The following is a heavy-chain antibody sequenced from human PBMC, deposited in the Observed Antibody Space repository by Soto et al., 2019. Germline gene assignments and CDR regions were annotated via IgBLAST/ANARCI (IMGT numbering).Heavy chain of an antibody. CDR3: ARRGNWGSDEFDY. CDR1: GGSISSYY. CDR2: IYYTGST. Sequence: PSETLSLTCTVSGGSISSYYWSWIRQPPGKGLEWIGYIYYTGSTSYNPSPKSRVTISVDTSKNQFSLKLSSATAADTAVYYCARRGNWGSDEFDYWGQGTLVTVSS. V-gene: IGHV4-59*08. J-gene: IGHJ4*02. D-gene: IGHD7-27*01.